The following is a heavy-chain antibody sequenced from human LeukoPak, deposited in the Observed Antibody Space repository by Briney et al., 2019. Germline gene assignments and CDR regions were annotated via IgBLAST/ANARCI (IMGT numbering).Heavy chain of an antibody. CDR1: GDSMSSYY. J-gene: IGHJ4*02. CDR3: ARSSLVRGVST. Sequence: SETLSLTCTVSGDSMSSYYWTWIRQPPGKELEWIGSISYSGSTNCNPSLKSRVTMSVDTSKNQFSLKLNAVTAADRAVYYCARSSLVRGVSTWGQGTLVTVSS. CDR2: ISYSGST. V-gene: IGHV4-59*01. D-gene: IGHD3-10*01.